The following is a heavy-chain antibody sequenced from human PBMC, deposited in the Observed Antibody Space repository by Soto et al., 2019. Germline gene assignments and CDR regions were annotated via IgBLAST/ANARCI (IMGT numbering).Heavy chain of an antibody. V-gene: IGHV4-39*01. CDR2: IYYSGST. J-gene: IGHJ5*02. CDR3: ATQEVGGSYVYTFDP. CDR1: GGSITSSSYC. Sequence: PSETLSLTCTVSGGSITSSSYCWGWIRQPPGKGLEWIGSIYYSGSTYYNPSLKSRVTISVDTSKNQFSLKLSSVTAADTAVYYCATQEVGGSYVYTFDPWGQGTLVTVS. D-gene: IGHD1-26*01.